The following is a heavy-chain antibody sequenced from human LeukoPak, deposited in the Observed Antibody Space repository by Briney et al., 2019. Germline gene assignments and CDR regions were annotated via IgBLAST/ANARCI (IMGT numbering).Heavy chain of an antibody. CDR2: IYSGGSI. V-gene: IGHV3-53*01. D-gene: IGHD2-2*02. J-gene: IGHJ4*02. CDR3: ARLKSYCSSTSCYTGTFDS. Sequence: GGSLRLSCAASGLIVSSNYMTWVRQAPGKGLEWVSVIYSGGSIYYADSVKGRFTISRDNSKNTLYLQMNSLRAEDTAVYYCARLKSYCSSTSCYTGTFDSWGQGTLVTVSS. CDR1: GLIVSSNY.